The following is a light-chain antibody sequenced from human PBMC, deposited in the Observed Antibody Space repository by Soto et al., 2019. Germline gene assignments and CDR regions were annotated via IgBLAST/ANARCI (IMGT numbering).Light chain of an antibody. J-gene: IGKJ3*01. CDR3: QNYNSVPVT. Sequence: DIQMTQSPSSLSASVGDRVTITCRASQGVSNNLAWYQQKPGKVPELLIYAASTLQSGVPSRFSGSGSGTDFTLTSISLQPEDVATYYCQNYNSVPVTFGPGTKVDIK. V-gene: IGKV1-27*01. CDR2: AAS. CDR1: QGVSNN.